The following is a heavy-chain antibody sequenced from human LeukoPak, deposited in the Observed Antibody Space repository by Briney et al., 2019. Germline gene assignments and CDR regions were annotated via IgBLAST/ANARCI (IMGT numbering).Heavy chain of an antibody. CDR2: INHSGST. Sequence: SETLSLTCAVYGGSFSGCYWSWIRQPPGKGLEWIGEINHSGSTNYNPSLKSRVTISVDTSKNQFSLKLSSVTAADTAVYYCARGRIGYSYGRHLDYWGQGTLVTVSS. CDR1: GGSFSGCY. CDR3: ARGRIGYSYGRHLDY. V-gene: IGHV4-34*01. J-gene: IGHJ4*02. D-gene: IGHD5-18*01.